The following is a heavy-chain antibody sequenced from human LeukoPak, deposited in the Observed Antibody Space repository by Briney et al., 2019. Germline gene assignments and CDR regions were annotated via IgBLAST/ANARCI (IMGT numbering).Heavy chain of an antibody. V-gene: IGHV3-74*01. J-gene: IGHJ4*02. Sequence: GGSLRLSCAASGFTFGISYMHWVRQDPGKGLVWVSCISSDGTSTNYADSVKGRFHIPRDHPKNTVYLQMNSLRAEDTAVNYCARDVGSSLHFWGQGTLVIVSS. D-gene: IGHD2-2*01. CDR1: GFTFGISY. CDR3: ARDVGSSLHF. CDR2: ISSDGTST.